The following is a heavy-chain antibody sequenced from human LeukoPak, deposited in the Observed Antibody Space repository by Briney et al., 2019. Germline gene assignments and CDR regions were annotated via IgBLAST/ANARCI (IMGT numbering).Heavy chain of an antibody. Sequence: PSETLSLTCAVYGGSFSGYYWSWIRQPPGKGLEWIGEINHSGSTNYNPSLKSRVTISVDTSKNQFSLKLSSVTAADMAVYYCARGGRDYYGSGSRRKFDPWGQGTLVTVSS. CDR3: ARGGRDYYGSGSRRKFDP. D-gene: IGHD3-10*01. J-gene: IGHJ5*02. CDR1: GGSFSGYY. CDR2: INHSGST. V-gene: IGHV4-34*01.